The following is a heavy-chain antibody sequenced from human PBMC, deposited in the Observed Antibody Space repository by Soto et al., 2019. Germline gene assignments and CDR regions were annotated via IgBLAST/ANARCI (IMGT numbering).Heavy chain of an antibody. D-gene: IGHD6-13*01. V-gene: IGHV3-33*01. CDR1: GFSFSSYG. J-gene: IGHJ4*02. CDR3: ARGGQQLVFDY. Sequence: QVQLVESGGGVVQPGRSLRLSCAASGFSFSSYGMHWVRQAPGKGLEWVAVVWYDGSNKYYADSVKGRFTISRDNSKNTLYLQMKSLRAEDTAVYYCARGGQQLVFDYWGQGTLVTVSS. CDR2: VWYDGSNK.